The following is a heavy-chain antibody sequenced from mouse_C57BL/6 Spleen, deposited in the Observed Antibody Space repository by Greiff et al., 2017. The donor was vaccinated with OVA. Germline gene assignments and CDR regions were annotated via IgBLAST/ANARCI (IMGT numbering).Heavy chain of an antibody. CDR3: ARGGTTAWYFDV. CDR2: IDPSDSYT. CDR1: GYTFTSYW. Sequence: QVQLQQSGAELVKPGASVKLSCKASGYTFTSYWMQWVKQRPGQGLEWIGEIDPSDSYTNYNQKFKGKATLTVDTASSTAYMQLSSLTSEDSAVYYCARGGTTAWYFDVWGTGTTVTVSS. D-gene: IGHD1-2*01. J-gene: IGHJ1*03. V-gene: IGHV1-50*01.